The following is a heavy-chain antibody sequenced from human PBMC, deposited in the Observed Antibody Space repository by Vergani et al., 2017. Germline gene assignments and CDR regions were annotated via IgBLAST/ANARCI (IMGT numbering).Heavy chain of an antibody. CDR2: INPNSGGT. CDR1: GYTFTGYY. J-gene: IGHJ2*01. CDR3: ARVDDSDYVSLRYFDL. V-gene: IGHV1-2*02. D-gene: IGHD4-11*01. Sequence: QVQLVQSGAEVKKPGASVKVSCKASGYTFTGYYMHWVRQAPGQGLEWMGWINPNSGGTNYAQKFQGRVTMTRDTSISTAYMELSRLRSDDTAVYYCARVDDSDYVSLRYFDLWGRGTLVTVSS.